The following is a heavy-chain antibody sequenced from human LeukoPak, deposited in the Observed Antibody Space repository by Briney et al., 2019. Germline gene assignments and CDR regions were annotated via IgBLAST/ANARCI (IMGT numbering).Heavy chain of an antibody. CDR1: GFTFSSRW. D-gene: IGHD2-15*01. V-gene: IGHV3-7*01. CDR2: TKQDGSEK. J-gene: IGHJ4*02. Sequence: GASLRLSCAASGFTFSSRWMSWVRQAPGKGLELVANTKQDGSEKYYVDSVKGRFTISRDNAKNSLYLQMNSLRVDDTAVYYCARDSDGYDLWGQGTLLTVSS. CDR3: ARDSDGYDL.